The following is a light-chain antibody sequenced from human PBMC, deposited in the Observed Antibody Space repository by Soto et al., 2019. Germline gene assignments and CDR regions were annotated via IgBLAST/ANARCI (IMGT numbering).Light chain of an antibody. CDR1: SSDVGAYNY. J-gene: IGLJ2*01. V-gene: IGLV2-14*01. Sequence: QSALTQPASVSGSPGQSITISCTGTSSDVGAYNYVSWYQQHPGKAPKLMIFDVSNRPSGISYRFSGSKSGNTASLTISGLPAEDEADYYCSSYTTTSTLVLFGGGTKLTVL. CDR2: DVS. CDR3: SSYTTTSTLVL.